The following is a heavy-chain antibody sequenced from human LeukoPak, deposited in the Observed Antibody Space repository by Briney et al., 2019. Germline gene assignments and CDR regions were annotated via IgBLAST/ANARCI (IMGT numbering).Heavy chain of an antibody. CDR1: GFAFSSYS. D-gene: IGHD2-15*01. V-gene: IGHV3-53*01. CDR2: IHSGGKT. CDR3: TRDLNSGGSC. J-gene: IGHJ4*02. Sequence: GGSLRLSCAASGFAFSSYSMNWVRQAPGKGLEWVSVIHSGGKTYYADSVKGRFSISRDNSKNTLYLQMNSLRAQDTAVYYCTRDLNSGGSCWGQGALVTVSS.